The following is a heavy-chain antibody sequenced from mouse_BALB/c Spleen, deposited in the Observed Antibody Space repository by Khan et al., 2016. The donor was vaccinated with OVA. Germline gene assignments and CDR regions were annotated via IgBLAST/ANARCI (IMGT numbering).Heavy chain of an antibody. J-gene: IGHJ3*01. Sequence: EVQLQESGPGLVKPSLSLSLTCTVTGYSITSDYAWNWIRQFPGNKLEWMGYISYSGSTTYSPSLKSRISITRDTSKNQFFLQLNSVTTEDTATYYCARWFTYWGQGTLVTVSA. CDR3: ARWFTY. CDR2: ISYSGST. V-gene: IGHV3-2*02. CDR1: GYSITSDYA.